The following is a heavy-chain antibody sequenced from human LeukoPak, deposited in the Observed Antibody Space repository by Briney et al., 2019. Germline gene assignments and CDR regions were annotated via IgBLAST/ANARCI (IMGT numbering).Heavy chain of an antibody. V-gene: IGHV1-69*06. CDR3: ASDIVVSTGAFDI. CDR2: IIPIFGTA. CDR1: GYTFTGYY. D-gene: IGHD2-15*01. Sequence: GASVKVSCKASGYTFTGYYMHWVRQAPGQGLEWMGGIIPIFGTANYAQKFQGRVTITADKSTSTAYMELSSLRSEDTAVYYCASDIVVSTGAFDIWGQGTMVTVSS. J-gene: IGHJ3*02.